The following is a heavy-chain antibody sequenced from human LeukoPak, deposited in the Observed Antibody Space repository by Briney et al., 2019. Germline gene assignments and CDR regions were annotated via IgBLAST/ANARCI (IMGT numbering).Heavy chain of an antibody. CDR1: GFTFSSYA. Sequence: GGSLRLSCEASGFTFSSYAMSWVRQAPGKGLEWVSGISSSGGSTYYADSVKGRFTISRDNSKNTLYLQMNSLRAEDTAVYYCAKDTVQLVVGTFDYWGQGTLVTVSS. CDR3: AKDTVQLVVGTFDY. J-gene: IGHJ4*02. D-gene: IGHD3-22*01. V-gene: IGHV3-23*01. CDR2: ISSSGGST.